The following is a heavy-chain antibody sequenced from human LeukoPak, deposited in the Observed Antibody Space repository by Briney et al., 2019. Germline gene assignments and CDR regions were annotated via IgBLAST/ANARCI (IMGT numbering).Heavy chain of an antibody. D-gene: IGHD3-22*01. CDR1: GGSFSGYY. CDR2: INHSGST. Sequence: SXXLSLTCAVYGGSFSGYYWSWIRQPPGKGLEWIGEINHSGSTNYNPSLKSRVTISVDTSKDQFSLKLSSVTAADTAVYYCASRYYYYDSSGYAYWGQGTLVTVSS. CDR3: ASRYYYYDSSGYAY. V-gene: IGHV4-34*01. J-gene: IGHJ4*02.